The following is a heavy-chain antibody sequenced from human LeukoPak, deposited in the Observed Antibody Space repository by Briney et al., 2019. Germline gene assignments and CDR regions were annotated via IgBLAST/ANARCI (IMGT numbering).Heavy chain of an antibody. CDR1: GYTFTGYY. J-gene: IGHJ5*02. V-gene: IGHV1-2*02. D-gene: IGHD3-9*01. Sequence: ASVKVSCKASGYTFTGYYVHWVRQAPGHGLEWMGWMNPNSGDTNYAQNLQGRVTMTRDTSVSTAYMELSSLTSDDTAVYYCLRDHDVSTAYSFDPWDQGTLVTVSS. CDR3: LRDHDVSTAYSFDP. CDR2: MNPNSGDT.